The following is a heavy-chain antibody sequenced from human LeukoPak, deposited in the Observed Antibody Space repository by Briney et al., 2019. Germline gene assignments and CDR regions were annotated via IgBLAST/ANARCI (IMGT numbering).Heavy chain of an antibody. CDR2: IYYSGST. CDR1: GGSVSSYY. CDR3: ARDQDYGDYDAFDI. D-gene: IGHD4-17*01. Sequence: PSETLSLTCTVSGGSVSSYYWSWIRQPPGKGLEWIGYIYYSGSTNYNPSLKSRVTISVDTSKNQFSLTLSSVTAADTAVYYCARDQDYGDYDAFDIWGQGTMVTVSS. J-gene: IGHJ3*02. V-gene: IGHV4-59*02.